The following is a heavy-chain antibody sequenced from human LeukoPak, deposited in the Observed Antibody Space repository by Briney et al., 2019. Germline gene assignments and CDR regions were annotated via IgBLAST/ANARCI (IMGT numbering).Heavy chain of an antibody. Sequence: ASVKVSCTASGYTFTNYYIHWVRQAPGQGLEWMGIINPSGGSTSSAQKFQGRVTMTRDTSTSTVYMEMSSLRSEDTAVYYCARVSGYCSGGSCYGLPSHGMDVWGQGTTVTVSS. V-gene: IGHV1-46*01. CDR2: INPSGGST. D-gene: IGHD2-15*01. CDR3: ARVSGYCSGGSCYGLPSHGMDV. CDR1: GYTFTNYY. J-gene: IGHJ6*02.